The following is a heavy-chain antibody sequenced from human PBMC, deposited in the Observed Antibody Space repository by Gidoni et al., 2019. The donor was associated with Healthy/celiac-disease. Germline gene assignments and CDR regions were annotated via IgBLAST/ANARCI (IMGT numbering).Heavy chain of an antibody. CDR1: GGSISSGGYY. CDR3: ATSSTMVRGVITY. Sequence: QVQLQESGPGLVKPSQTLSLTCTLSGGSISSGGYYWSWIRQHPGKGLAWIGYIYSSGSTYYNRSLKSRVTISVDTSKNQFSLKLSSVTAADTAVYYCATSSTMVRGVITYWGQGTLVTVSS. D-gene: IGHD3-10*01. CDR2: IYSSGST. J-gene: IGHJ4*02. V-gene: IGHV4-31*03.